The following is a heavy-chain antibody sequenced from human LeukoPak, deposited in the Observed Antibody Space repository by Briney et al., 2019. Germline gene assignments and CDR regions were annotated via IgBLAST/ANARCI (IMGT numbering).Heavy chain of an antibody. CDR1: GGTFSTFP. D-gene: IGHD2-2*01. V-gene: IGHV1-69*13. Sequence: SVKVSCKAVGGTFSTFPVSWVRQAPGQGLEWMGGITPVFGVTTYAQNFQDRVTITADESTGTAYMELSSLTSDDTAVYYCARVPPYCPTTSCYAPFDHWGQGTLVTVSS. J-gene: IGHJ5*02. CDR2: ITPVFGVT. CDR3: ARVPPYCPTTSCYAPFDH.